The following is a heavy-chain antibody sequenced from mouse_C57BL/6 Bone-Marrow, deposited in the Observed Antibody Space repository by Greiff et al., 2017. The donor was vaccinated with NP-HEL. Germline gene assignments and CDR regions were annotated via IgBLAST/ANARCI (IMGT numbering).Heavy chain of an antibody. J-gene: IGHJ1*03. CDR3: ARGLVNWYFDV. CDR2: ISSGSSTI. CDR1: GFTFSDYG. D-gene: IGHD2-1*01. Sequence: EVKLVESGGGLVKPGGSLKLSCAASGFTFSDYGMHWVRQAPEKGLEWVAYISSGSSTIYYADTVKGRFTISRDNAKNTLFLQMTSLRSEDTAMYYGARGLVNWYFDVWGTGTTVTVSS. V-gene: IGHV5-17*01.